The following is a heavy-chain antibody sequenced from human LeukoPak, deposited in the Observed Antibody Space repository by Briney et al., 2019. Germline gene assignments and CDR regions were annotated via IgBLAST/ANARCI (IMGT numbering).Heavy chain of an antibody. CDR2: IIPIFGTA. D-gene: IGHD2-21*02. J-gene: IGHJ4*02. Sequence: SVKVSCKASGGTFSSYAISWVRQAPGQGLEWMGRIIPIFGTANYAQKFQGRVTITTDESTSTAYMELSSLRSEDTAVYYCAKLGGGDCCAAVDYWGQGTLVTVSS. CDR3: AKLGGGDCCAAVDY. CDR1: GGTFSSYA. V-gene: IGHV1-69*05.